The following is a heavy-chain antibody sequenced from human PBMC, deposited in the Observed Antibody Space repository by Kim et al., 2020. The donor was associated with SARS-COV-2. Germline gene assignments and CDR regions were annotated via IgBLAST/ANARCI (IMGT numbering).Heavy chain of an antibody. CDR3: ARGGGYSSGKAKFDY. Sequence: SDTLSLTCTVSGGSINNYYWSWIRQPAGKGLEWIGRIYASGTTNYNPSLKSRVTMSVDTSKNQFSLNLSSVTAADTAVYYCARGGGYSSGKAKFDYWGQGTLVTASS. CDR1: GGSINNYY. CDR2: IYASGTT. D-gene: IGHD6-19*01. J-gene: IGHJ4*02. V-gene: IGHV4-4*07.